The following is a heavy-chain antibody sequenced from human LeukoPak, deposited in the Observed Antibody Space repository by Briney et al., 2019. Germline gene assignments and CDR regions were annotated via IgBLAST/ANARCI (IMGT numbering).Heavy chain of an antibody. Sequence: SAIGGSDGNTYYADSVKGRFTISRDDAKNSLFLQMISLRAEDTAVYYCARQPLVGPTTFDYWGQGTLVTVSS. D-gene: IGHD1-26*01. J-gene: IGHJ4*02. CDR2: IGGSDGNT. V-gene: IGHV3-21*01. CDR3: ARQPLVGPTTFDY.